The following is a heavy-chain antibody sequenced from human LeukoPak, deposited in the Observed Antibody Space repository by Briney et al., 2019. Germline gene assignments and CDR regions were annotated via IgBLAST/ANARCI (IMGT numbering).Heavy chain of an antibody. CDR3: AKGREWFDP. J-gene: IGHJ5*02. V-gene: IGHV3-48*01. D-gene: IGHD3-10*01. Sequence: GGSLRLSCAASGFTFSSYSMNWVRQAPGKGLEWVSYISSSSSTIYYADSVKGRFTISRDNAKNSLYLQMNSLRAEDTAVYYCAKGREWFDPWGQGTLVTVSS. CDR2: ISSSSSTI. CDR1: GFTFSSYS.